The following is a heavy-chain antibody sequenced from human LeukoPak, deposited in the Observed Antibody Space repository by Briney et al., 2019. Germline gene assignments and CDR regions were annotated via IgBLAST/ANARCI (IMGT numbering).Heavy chain of an antibody. CDR1: GGSFSGYY. CDR2: INHSGST. D-gene: IGHD4-17*01. J-gene: IGHJ5*02. CDR3: AREGLAPTANRWFDP. V-gene: IGHV4-34*09. Sequence: PSETLSLTCAVYGGSFSGYYWSWIRQPPGKGLEWIGEINHSGSTNYNPSLKSRVTISVDTSKNQFSLKLSSVTAADTAVYYCAREGLAPTANRWFDPWGQGTLVTVSS.